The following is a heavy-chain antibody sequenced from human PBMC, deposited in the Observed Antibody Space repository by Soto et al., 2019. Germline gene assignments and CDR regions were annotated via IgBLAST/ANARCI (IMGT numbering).Heavy chain of an antibody. J-gene: IGHJ5*02. D-gene: IGHD3-9*01. CDR2: ISYDGSNK. V-gene: IGHV3-30*18. CDR3: AKDRKFPLLILTGYNNWFDP. CDR1: GFTFSSYR. Sequence: LRLSCAASGFTFSSYRMHWVRQAPGKGLGWVAVISYDGSNKYYAYSVKGRFTISRDNSKNTLYLQMHRLRAEDTAVYYCAKDRKFPLLILTGYNNWFDPWGQGTLVTVSS.